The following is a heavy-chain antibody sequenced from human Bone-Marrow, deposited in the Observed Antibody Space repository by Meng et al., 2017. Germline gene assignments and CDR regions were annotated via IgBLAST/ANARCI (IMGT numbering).Heavy chain of an antibody. CDR2: IYHSGST. Sequence: QVQLQESGPGLVKPSQTLYLTCTVSGGSISSGSYYWSWIRQHPGKGLEWIGYIYHSGSTYFNPSLKSRVTVSVDRSKNQFSLNLSSVTAADTAVYYCARYSSSSLAFDFWGQGTLVTVSS. D-gene: IGHD6-6*01. CDR3: ARYSSSSLAFDF. V-gene: IGHV4-31*03. CDR1: GGSISSGSYY. J-gene: IGHJ4*02.